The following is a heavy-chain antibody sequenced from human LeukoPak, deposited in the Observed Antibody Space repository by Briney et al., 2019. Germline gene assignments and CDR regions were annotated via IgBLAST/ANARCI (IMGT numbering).Heavy chain of an antibody. CDR1: GFTVSSNY. CDR2: IYSGGST. J-gene: IGHJ4*02. Sequence: GGSLRLSCAASGFTVSSNYMSWVRQAPGKGLEWVSVIYSGGSTHYADSVKGRFTISRDNSKNTLYLQMNSLRAEDTAVYYCARLAGDYYDSSGYYPVDFDYWGQGTLVTVSS. CDR3: ARLAGDYYDSSGYYPVDFDY. D-gene: IGHD3-22*01. V-gene: IGHV3-53*01.